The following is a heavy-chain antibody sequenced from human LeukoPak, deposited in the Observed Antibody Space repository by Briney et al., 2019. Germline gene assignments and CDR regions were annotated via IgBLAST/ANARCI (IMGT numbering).Heavy chain of an antibody. CDR2: ISGGGSGT. D-gene: IGHD3-22*01. CDR3: AKAVGSSGYFSRDAFDI. J-gene: IGHJ3*02. CDR1: GFTFSSYA. V-gene: IGHV3-23*01. Sequence: GGSLRLSYAPSGFTFSSYAMSWVRQAPGKGLEWVAFISGGGSGTYYADSVRGRFTISRDNSKNTVYLQMNGLRAEDTAIYYCAKAVGSSGYFSRDAFDIWGQGTMVTVSS.